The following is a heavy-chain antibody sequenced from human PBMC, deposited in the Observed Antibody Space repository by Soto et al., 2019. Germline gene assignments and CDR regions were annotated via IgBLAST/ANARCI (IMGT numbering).Heavy chain of an antibody. CDR1: GFTFSSYS. D-gene: IGHD5-18*01. CDR3: ARYPSMDTAMVSNWFDP. CDR2: ISSSNSYI. V-gene: IGHV3-21*01. J-gene: IGHJ5*02. Sequence: GGSLRLSCAASGFTFSSYSMNWVRQAPGKGLEWVSSISSSNSYIYYADSVKGRFTISRDNAKNSLYLQMNSLRAEDTTVYYCARYPSMDTAMVSNWFDPWGQGTLVTVSS.